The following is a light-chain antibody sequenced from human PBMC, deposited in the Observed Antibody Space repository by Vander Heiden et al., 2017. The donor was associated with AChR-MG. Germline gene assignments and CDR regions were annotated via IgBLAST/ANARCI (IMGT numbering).Light chain of an antibody. CDR1: SGLNVGTYR. V-gene: IGLV5-45*02. J-gene: IGLJ2*01. Sequence: QAVLTQPSSLSASPGASASPTCHLRSGLNVGTYRIYWYQQKPGSPPQYLLRYKSDSDKQQGSGVPSRFSGSKDASANAGILLISGLQSEDEADYYCMIWHSSAVVFGGGTKLTVL. CDR2: YKSDSDK. CDR3: MIWHSSAVV.